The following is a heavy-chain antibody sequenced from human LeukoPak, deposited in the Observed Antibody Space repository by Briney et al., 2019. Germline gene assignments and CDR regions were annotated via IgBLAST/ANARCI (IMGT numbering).Heavy chain of an antibody. CDR1: GYSISSGYY. D-gene: IGHD2-2*01. Sequence: PSETLSLTCAVSGYSISSGYYWGWIRQPPGKGLEWIGSIYHSGSIYYNPSLKSRVTISVDTSKNQFSLKLSSVTAADTAVYYCASSGVVVPAVDFDYWGQGTLVTVSS. J-gene: IGHJ4*02. CDR3: ASSGVVVPAVDFDY. V-gene: IGHV4-38-2*01. CDR2: IYHSGSI.